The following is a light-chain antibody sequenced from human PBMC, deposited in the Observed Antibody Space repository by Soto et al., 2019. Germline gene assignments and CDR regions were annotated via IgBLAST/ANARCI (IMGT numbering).Light chain of an antibody. Sequence: DVQMTQSPSTLSASVGDRVTITCRASQNINNWIAWYHQKPGKAPKMLIYDASTLESGVPSRFGGSGFGTEFRFTISSLQPDDFGSYYCQHLRTFGRGTKVDNK. CDR2: DAS. J-gene: IGKJ1*01. V-gene: IGKV1-5*01. CDR1: QNINNW. CDR3: QHLRT.